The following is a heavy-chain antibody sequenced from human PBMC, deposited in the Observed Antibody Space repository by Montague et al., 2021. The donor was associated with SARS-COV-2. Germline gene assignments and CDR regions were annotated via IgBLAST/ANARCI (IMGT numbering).Heavy chain of an antibody. D-gene: IGHD2-2*02. CDR2: INPSGTAI. Sequence: SLRLSCAASGFPFGSHWMHWVRQAPGKGPVWVSQINPSGTAIGYGDSVRGRSTTSRDNANNMLYLQLNSLTGDDTAVYYCSKGGPRYSLDYWGQGVLVTVSS. J-gene: IGHJ4*02. CDR1: GFPFGSHW. CDR3: SKGGPRYSLDY. V-gene: IGHV3-74*01.